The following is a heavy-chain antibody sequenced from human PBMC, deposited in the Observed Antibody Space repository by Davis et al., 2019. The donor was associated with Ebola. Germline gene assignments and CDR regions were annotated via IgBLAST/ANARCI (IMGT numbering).Heavy chain of an antibody. D-gene: IGHD2-8*02. V-gene: IGHV5-51*01. CDR2: IYTDDSDT. CDR1: GNSFTSHW. Sequence: GESLKISCKDSGNSFTSHWIGWVRQMPGKGLDWMGIIYTDDSDTRYSPSFRGQVTISADKSMKTAYLQWSSLKASDSGMYYCATLRRTITGMDDGFDIWGQGTMVTVSS. J-gene: IGHJ3*02. CDR3: ATLRRTITGMDDGFDI.